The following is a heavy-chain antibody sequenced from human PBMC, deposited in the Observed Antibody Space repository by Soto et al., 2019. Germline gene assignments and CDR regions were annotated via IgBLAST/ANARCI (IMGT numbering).Heavy chain of an antibody. D-gene: IGHD3-22*01. CDR2: IYYSGST. J-gene: IGHJ5*02. CDR1: GGSISSYY. V-gene: IGHV4-59*01. CDR3: ARSKNYYYDSSGPSPFDP. Sequence: SETLSRTCTVAGGSISSYYWSWIPQPPGKGLEWIGYIYYSGSTNYNPSLKSRVTISVDTSKNQFSLKLSSVTAADTAVYYCARSKNYYYDSSGPSPFDPWGQGTLVTVS.